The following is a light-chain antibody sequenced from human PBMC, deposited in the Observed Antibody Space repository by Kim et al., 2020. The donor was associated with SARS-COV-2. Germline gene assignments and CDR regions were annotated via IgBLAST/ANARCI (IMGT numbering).Light chain of an antibody. CDR2: GNS. CDR3: QSYDSSLSGVV. J-gene: IGLJ2*01. CDR1: SSNSGAGYD. Sequence: RYTISGAGTSSNSGAGYDVHWYQQLPGTAPKLLIYGNSNRPSGVPDRFSGSKSGTSASLAITGLQAEDEADYYCQSYDSSLSGVVFGGGTQLTVL. V-gene: IGLV1-40*01.